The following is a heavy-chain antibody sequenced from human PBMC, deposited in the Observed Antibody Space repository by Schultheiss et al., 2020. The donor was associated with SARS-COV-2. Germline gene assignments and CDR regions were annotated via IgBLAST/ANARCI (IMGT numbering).Heavy chain of an antibody. CDR3: ARHSPAYSSGGTSDY. CDR2: IYPGDSDT. D-gene: IGHD6-19*01. J-gene: IGHJ4*02. Sequence: GGSLRLSCKGSGYSFTNYWIGWVRQMPGKGLEWMGIIYPGDSDTRYSPSFQGQVTISADKSISTAYLQWSSLEASDTAMYYCARHSPAYSSGGTSDYWGQGTLVTVSS. V-gene: IGHV5-51*01. CDR1: GYSFTNYW.